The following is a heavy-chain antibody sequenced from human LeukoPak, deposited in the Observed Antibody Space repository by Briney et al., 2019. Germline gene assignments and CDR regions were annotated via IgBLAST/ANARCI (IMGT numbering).Heavy chain of an antibody. CDR2: IYSGGST. J-gene: IGHJ6*03. CDR1: GFTVSSNY. Sequence: GGSLRLSCAASGFTVSSNYMSWVRQAPGKGLEWVSVIYSGGSTYYADSVKGRFTISRDNSKNTLYLQMNSLRAEDTAVYYCARVDRSTSYYYYYMDVWGKGTTVTVSS. CDR3: ARVDRSTSYYYYYMDV. V-gene: IGHV3-66*02. D-gene: IGHD2-2*01.